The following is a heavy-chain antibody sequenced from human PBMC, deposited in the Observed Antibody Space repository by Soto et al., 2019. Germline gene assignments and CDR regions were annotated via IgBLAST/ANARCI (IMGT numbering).Heavy chain of an antibody. Sequence: EVQLVESGGGLVQPGGSLRLSCAASGFTFSSYWMSWVRQAPGKGLEWVANIKQDGSEKYYVDSVKGRFTISRDNAKNSLYLQMNSLRAEDTAVYYCARPHDILPGYYFDYWGQGTLVTVSS. J-gene: IGHJ4*02. CDR2: IKQDGSEK. D-gene: IGHD3-9*01. CDR1: GFTFSSYW. V-gene: IGHV3-7*01. CDR3: ARPHDILPGYYFDY.